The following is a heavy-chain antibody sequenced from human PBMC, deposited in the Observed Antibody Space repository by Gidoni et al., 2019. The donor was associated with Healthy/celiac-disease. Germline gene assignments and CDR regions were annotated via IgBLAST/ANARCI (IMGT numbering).Heavy chain of an antibody. CDR2: INHSGST. V-gene: IGHV4-34*01. J-gene: IGHJ6*02. CDR1: GGSFSGYY. CDR3: ARAPFRRAYYYYYGMDV. Sequence: QVQLQQWGAGLLKPSETLSLTCAVYGGSFSGYYWSWIRQPPGKGLEWIGEINHSGSTNYNPSLKSRVTISVDTSKNQFSLKLSSVTAADTAVYYCARAPFRRAYYYYYGMDVWGQGTTVTVSS.